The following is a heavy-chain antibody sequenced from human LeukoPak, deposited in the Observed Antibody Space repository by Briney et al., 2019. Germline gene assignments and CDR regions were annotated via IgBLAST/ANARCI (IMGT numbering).Heavy chain of an antibody. D-gene: IGHD2-2*01. CDR1: GGSITNSAYY. V-gene: IGHV4-39*01. CDR3: ARHGRSSKSCLDY. Sequence: SETLSLTCTLSGGSITNSAYYWGWIRQPPGTGLQWIGSIFYSGNTYYNPSLKSRVTISVDTSKNQFSLKLTSVTAADTAVYYCARHGRSSKSCLDYWGQGTLVTVSS. CDR2: IFYSGNT. J-gene: IGHJ4*02.